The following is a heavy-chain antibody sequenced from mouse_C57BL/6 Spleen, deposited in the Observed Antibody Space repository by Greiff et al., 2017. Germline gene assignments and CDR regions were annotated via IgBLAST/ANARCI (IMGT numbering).Heavy chain of an antibody. CDR2: INPNNGGT. Sequence: VQLQQSGPELVKPGASVKISCKASGYTFTDYYMNWVKQSHGKSLEWIGDINPNNGGTSYNQKFKGKATLTVDKSSSTAYMELRSLTSEDSAVYYCARRYGNYGFDYWGQGTTLTVSS. CDR3: ARRYGNYGFDY. CDR1: GYTFTDYY. D-gene: IGHD2-1*01. V-gene: IGHV1-26*01. J-gene: IGHJ2*01.